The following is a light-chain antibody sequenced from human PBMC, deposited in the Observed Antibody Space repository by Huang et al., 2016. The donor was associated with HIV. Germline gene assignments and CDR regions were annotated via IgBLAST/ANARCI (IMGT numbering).Light chain of an antibody. CDR1: PSVTSN. CDR2: GVS. CDR3: QHYNT. V-gene: IGKV3-15*01. J-gene: IGKJ2*01. Sequence: VMTQSPATLSVSPGETVTLSCRSSPSVTSNLAWYQQRPGQAPRLLIYGVSARADDIPARFSGGGSGTEFSLTINNLQSEDFAVYYCQHYNTFGQGTKLEIK.